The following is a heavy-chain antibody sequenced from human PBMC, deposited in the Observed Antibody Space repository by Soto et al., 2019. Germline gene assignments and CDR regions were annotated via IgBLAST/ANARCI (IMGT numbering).Heavy chain of an antibody. CDR2: FHYSENT. J-gene: IGHJ6*02. CDR1: GGSISSGPYS. Sequence: QLQLQESGPGLVKPSETLSLTCTVSGGSISSGPYSWGWIRQPPGEGLEWIGTFHYSENTYYNPSLESRVTISVDTSKNQLSQKVTSVTVADTAIYYCARLGGYCSTTSCYGFYGMDVWGQGTTVIVSS. V-gene: IGHV4-39*01. D-gene: IGHD2-2*01. CDR3: ARLGGYCSTTSCYGFYGMDV.